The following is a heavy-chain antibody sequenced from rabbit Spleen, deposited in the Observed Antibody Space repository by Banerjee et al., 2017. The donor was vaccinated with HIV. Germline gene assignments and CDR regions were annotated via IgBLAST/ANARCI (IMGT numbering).Heavy chain of an antibody. CDR1: GFDFSSSYY. J-gene: IGHJ6*01. D-gene: IGHD8-1*01. Sequence: QEQLEESGGGLVQPEGSLTLTCKAAGFDFSSSYYMCWVRQAPGKGPEWIACISNGDGSTYYASWVNGRFTISRSTSLNTVTLQMTSLIAADTATYFCARDSGSSFSSYGMDLWGQGTLVTVS. CDR2: ISNGDGST. CDR3: ARDSGSSFSSYGMDL. V-gene: IGHV1S47*01.